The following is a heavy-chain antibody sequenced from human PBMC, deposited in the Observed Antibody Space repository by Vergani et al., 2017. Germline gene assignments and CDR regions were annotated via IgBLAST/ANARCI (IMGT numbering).Heavy chain of an antibody. J-gene: IGHJ6*03. Sequence: EVQLVESGGGLVNPGGSLRLSCAASGFTFSIYRMHWVRQAPGKGRECVSSISSSSRYIYYAGSVKGRFTISRDNAKNSLYLQMNSLRAEDTAVYYWARSCMVRGVSPYYYDRGVWDKATTTTVSS. CDR3: ARSCMVRGVSPYYYDRGV. V-gene: IGHV3-21*03. D-gene: IGHD3-10*01. CDR1: GFTFSIYR. CDR2: ISSSSRYI.